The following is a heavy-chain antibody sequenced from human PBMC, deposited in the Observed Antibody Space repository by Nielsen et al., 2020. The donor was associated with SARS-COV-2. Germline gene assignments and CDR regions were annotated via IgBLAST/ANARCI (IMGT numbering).Heavy chain of an antibody. D-gene: IGHD1-26*01. V-gene: IGHV4-34*01. CDR1: GESFSGYF. CDR2: IDEIGNT. CDR3: ARRGWELSGNYYYYYMDV. Sequence: SETLSLTCAVYGESFSGYFWSWIRQPPGKGLEWIGEIDEIGNTDYTPSLKSRVTISVDTSKNQFSLKLSSVTAADTAVYYCARRGWELSGNYYYYYMDVWGKGTTVTVSS. J-gene: IGHJ6*03.